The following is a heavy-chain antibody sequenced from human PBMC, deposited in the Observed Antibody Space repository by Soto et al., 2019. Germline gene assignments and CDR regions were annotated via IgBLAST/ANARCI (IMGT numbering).Heavy chain of an antibody. CDR1: GFTVSGKKY. Sequence: LRLSCAAFGFTVSGKKYVAWVRQAPGKGLEWVSALYDLDGTYYADSVKGRFTTSSDSSRTTVYLQMNSLRPDDTAVYSCATWHLQEHAYDIWGQGTMVTVSS. D-gene: IGHD1-1*01. CDR3: ATWHLQEHAYDI. CDR2: LYDLDGT. J-gene: IGHJ3*02. V-gene: IGHV3-53*01.